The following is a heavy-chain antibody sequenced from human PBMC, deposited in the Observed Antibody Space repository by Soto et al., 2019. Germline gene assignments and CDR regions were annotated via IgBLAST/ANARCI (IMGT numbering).Heavy chain of an antibody. CDR1: GYSFTSHY. Sequence: ASVKVSCKAIGYSFTSHYMHWVRQAPGQGLEWMGTIYPGGVNIAYAQKFQGRVNMTKDTSTSTVYMELTSLTSEDTAVYYCARDQSWHDLLWCLAPWGEGPLVTVPS. CDR2: IYPGGVNI. CDR3: ARDQSWHDLLWCLAP. V-gene: IGHV1-46*03. D-gene: IGHD1-1*01. J-gene: IGHJ5*02.